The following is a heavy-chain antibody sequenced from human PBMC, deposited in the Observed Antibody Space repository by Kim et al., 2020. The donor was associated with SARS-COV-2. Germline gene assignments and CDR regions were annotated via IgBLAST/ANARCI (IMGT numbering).Heavy chain of an antibody. Sequence: IQGRVTITADKSTSTAYMELSSLRSEDTAVYYCARSGLKSVVVVYYFDYWGQGTLVTVSS. CDR3: ARSGLKSVVVVYYFDY. D-gene: IGHD3-22*01. V-gene: IGHV1-69*02. J-gene: IGHJ4*02.